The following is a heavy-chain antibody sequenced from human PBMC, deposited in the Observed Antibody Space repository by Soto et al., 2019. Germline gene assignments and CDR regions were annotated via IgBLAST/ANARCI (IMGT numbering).Heavy chain of an antibody. Sequence: QVQLVESGGGVVQPGRSLRLSCAASGFTFSSYGMHWVRQAPGKGLEWVAVISYDGSNKYYADSVKGRFTISRDNSKNTLYLQMNSLRDEDTAVYYCAKGEYSRSSDFDPFDIWGQGTMVTVSS. CDR1: GFTFSSYG. CDR3: AKGEYSRSSDFDPFDI. CDR2: ISYDGSNK. V-gene: IGHV3-30*18. J-gene: IGHJ3*02. D-gene: IGHD6-6*01.